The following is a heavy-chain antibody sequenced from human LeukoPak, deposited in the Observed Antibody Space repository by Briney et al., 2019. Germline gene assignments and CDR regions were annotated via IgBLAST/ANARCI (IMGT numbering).Heavy chain of an antibody. J-gene: IGHJ3*02. V-gene: IGHV4-59*01. CDR3: ARARGYDSSGYYYGDDAFDI. CDR2: IYYSGST. D-gene: IGHD3-22*01. CDR1: GRSISTYY. Sequence: PSETLSLTCTVSGRSISTYYWTWIRQPPGKGLEWIGYIYYSGSTNYNPALKSRVTISVDTFRNQFYLTLTSVTAADTAVYYCARARGYDSSGYYYGDDAFDIWGQGTMVTVSS.